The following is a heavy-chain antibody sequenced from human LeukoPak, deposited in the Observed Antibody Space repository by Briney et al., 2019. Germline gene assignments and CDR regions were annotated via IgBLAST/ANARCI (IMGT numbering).Heavy chain of an antibody. D-gene: IGHD2-21*01. CDR1: RFTFSNFA. V-gene: IGHV3-23*01. J-gene: IGHJ5*02. Sequence: GGSLRLSCAASRFTFSNFAMMWVRQAPGKGLEWVSSITGDYATYSADPAKGRFTTSRDNSKNIVYLQLDSLRDDDTAVYYCAKGAACGLVDWFDPWGQGTLVTVSS. CDR2: ITGDYAT. CDR3: AKGAACGLVDWFDP.